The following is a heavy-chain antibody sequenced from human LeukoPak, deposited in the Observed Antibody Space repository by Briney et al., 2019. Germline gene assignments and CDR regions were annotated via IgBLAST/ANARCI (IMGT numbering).Heavy chain of an antibody. V-gene: IGHV4-4*02. Sequence: PSETLSLTCVVSDGSISSNHWWSWVRQPPGKGLEWIGEIYHSGRTNYNPSLKSRVTISVDKSKNQFSLNLNSVTAADTAVYYCARGSSRPDYWGQGTLVTVSS. J-gene: IGHJ4*02. CDR3: ARGSSRPDY. CDR1: DGSISSNHW. CDR2: IYHSGRT.